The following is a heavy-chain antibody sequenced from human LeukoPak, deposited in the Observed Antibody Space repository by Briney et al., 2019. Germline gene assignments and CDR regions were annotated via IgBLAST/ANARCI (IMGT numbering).Heavy chain of an antibody. CDR2: IKQDGSEK. CDR3: ARDSHIRYFEPTLDY. CDR1: GFTFSSYW. J-gene: IGHJ4*02. V-gene: IGHV3-7*01. D-gene: IGHD3-9*01. Sequence: PGGSLRLSCAASGFTFSSYWMSWVRQAPGKGVEWVANIKQDGSEKYYVDSVKGRFTISRDNAKNSLYLQMNSLRAEDTAVYYCARDSHIRYFEPTLDYWGQGTLVTVSS.